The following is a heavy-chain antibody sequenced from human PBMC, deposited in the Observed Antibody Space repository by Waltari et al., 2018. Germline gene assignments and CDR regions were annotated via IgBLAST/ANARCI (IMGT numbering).Heavy chain of an antibody. Sequence: QVQLQESGPGLVKPSETLSLTCAVSGYSISSGYYWGWIRQPPGKGLEWIGSIYHSGSTYYNPSLKSRVTISVDTSKNQFSLKLSSVTAADTAVYYCARDYTITGTTYDYYYMDVWGKGTTVNV. D-gene: IGHD1-7*01. J-gene: IGHJ6*03. CDR1: GYSISSGYY. CDR3: ARDYTITGTTYDYYYMDV. CDR2: IYHSGST. V-gene: IGHV4-38-2*02.